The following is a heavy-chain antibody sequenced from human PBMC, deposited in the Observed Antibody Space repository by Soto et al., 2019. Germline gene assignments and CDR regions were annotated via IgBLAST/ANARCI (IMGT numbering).Heavy chain of an antibody. CDR3: AKDQKLQRPDDAFDI. Sequence: EVQLLESGGGLVQPGGSLRLSCAASEFTFSSYAMSWVRQSPGKGLEWVSAISGSGGSTYYADSVKGRFTISRDKAKNTLYLQMNSLRAEDTAVYYCAKDQKLQRPDDAFDIWGQGTMVTVSS. V-gene: IGHV3-23*01. CDR1: EFTFSSYA. J-gene: IGHJ3*02. CDR2: ISGSGGST. D-gene: IGHD1-1*01.